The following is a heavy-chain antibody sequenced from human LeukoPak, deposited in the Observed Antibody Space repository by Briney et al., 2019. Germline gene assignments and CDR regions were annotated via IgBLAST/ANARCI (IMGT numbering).Heavy chain of an antibody. CDR3: ARAHLLWFGEFDY. D-gene: IGHD3-10*01. CDR1: GFTVSDNC. CDR2: IYSDGDT. Sequence: GGSLRLSCVASGFTVSDNCMSWVRQAPGKGLEWVSVIYSDGDTYFSDSVKGRFTISRDNSKNTLYLQMNSLRAEDTAVYYCARAHLLWFGEFDYWGQGTLVTVSS. V-gene: IGHV3-53*05. J-gene: IGHJ4*02.